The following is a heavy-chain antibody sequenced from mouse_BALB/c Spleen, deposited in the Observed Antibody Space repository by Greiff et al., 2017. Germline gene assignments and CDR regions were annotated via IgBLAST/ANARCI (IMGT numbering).Heavy chain of an antibody. Sequence: VQLQQSGPGLVQPSQSLSITCTVSGFSLTSYGVHWVRQSPGKGLEWLGVIWSGGSTDYNAAFISRLSISKDNSKSQVFFKMNSLQADDTAIYYCARNYDYGYFDYGGKGTTLTVSS. CDR1: GFSLTSYG. CDR3: ARNYDYGYFDY. CDR2: IWSGGST. D-gene: IGHD2-4*01. V-gene: IGHV2-4-1*01. J-gene: IGHJ2*01.